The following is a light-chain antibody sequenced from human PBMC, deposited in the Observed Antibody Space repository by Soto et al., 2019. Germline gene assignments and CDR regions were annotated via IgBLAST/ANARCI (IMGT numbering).Light chain of an antibody. CDR3: RPSAGIYPSG. CDR1: SSDVGGYNY. Sequence: QSVLTQPRSVSGSPGQSVTISCTGTSSDVGGYNYVSWYQQHPGKAPKLMIYDVSKRPSGVPDRFSVSKPGTTASLTISGLQAEYEADYYCRPSAGIYPSGFGGGTKLTVL. CDR2: DVS. V-gene: IGLV2-11*01. J-gene: IGLJ3*02.